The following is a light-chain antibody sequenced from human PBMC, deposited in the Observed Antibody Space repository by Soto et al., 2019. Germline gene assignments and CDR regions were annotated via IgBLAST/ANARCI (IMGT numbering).Light chain of an antibody. V-gene: IGKV3-15*01. J-gene: IGKJ1*01. CDR3: QHYNSYSEA. Sequence: IVMTQSPATLSVSPGERATLSCRASQSVSSNLAWYQQKPGQAPRLLIYGASTRATGIPARFSGSGSGTELTLTISSLQPDDFETYYCQHYNSYSEAFGQGTKVDIK. CDR1: QSVSSN. CDR2: GAS.